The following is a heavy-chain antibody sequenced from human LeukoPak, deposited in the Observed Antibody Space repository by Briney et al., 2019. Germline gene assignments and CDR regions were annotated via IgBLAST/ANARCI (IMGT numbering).Heavy chain of an antibody. CDR3: ARYGYGDSNWLDP. V-gene: IGHV3-11*03. CDR1: GFTFSDYY. J-gene: IGHJ5*02. Sequence: GGSLRLSCAASGFTFSDYYMSWIRQAPGKGLEWVSYISSSSSYTNYADSVKGRFTISRDNAKNSLYLQMNSLRAEDTAVYYCARYGYGDSNWLDPWGQGTLVTVSS. D-gene: IGHD4-17*01. CDR2: ISSSSSYT.